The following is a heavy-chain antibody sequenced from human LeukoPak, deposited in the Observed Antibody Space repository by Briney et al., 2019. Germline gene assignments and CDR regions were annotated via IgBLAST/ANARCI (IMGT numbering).Heavy chain of an antibody. CDR1: GYSISSGYY. Sequence: SETLSLTCTVSGYSISSGYYWGWIRQPAGKGLEWIGRIYTSGSTINNPSLKNTNYNPSLKSRLTMSVDRSKNQFSLKMTSVTAADTAMYYCARDTALWTFDIWGQGTMVTVSS. CDR3: ARDTALWTFDI. J-gene: IGHJ3*02. CDR2: IYTSGSTINNPSLKNT. D-gene: IGHD2-21*02. V-gene: IGHV4-61*02.